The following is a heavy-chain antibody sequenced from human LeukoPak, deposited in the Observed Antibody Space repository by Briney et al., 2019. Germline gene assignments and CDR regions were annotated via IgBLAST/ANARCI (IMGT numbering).Heavy chain of an antibody. Sequence: GGSLKLSCAASRFIFSNYYMSWIRQAPGKGLEWIATIDAHGGTNYYADSAQDRFTISRDNAKNSLYLQMNSLRAEDTAVYYCARGAEGWFDPWGQGTLVTVSS. CDR2: IDAHGGTN. CDR3: ARGAEGWFDP. J-gene: IGHJ5*02. V-gene: IGHV3-11*01. CDR1: RFIFSNYY.